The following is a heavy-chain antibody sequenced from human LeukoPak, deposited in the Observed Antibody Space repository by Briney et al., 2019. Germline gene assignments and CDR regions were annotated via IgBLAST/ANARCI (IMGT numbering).Heavy chain of an antibody. V-gene: IGHV1-2*02. D-gene: IGHD2-21*02. CDR1: GYTFTGFF. J-gene: IGHJ5*01. CDR3: ARMDLDGGDSIGFDS. CDR2: INPNIGDA. Sequence: ASVKVSCKASGYTFTGFFMHWVRQAPGQGLERMGWINPNIGDAYYAQKFQGRVTMTRDRSINTAYMELSRLTSDDTAVYYCARMDLDGGDSIGFDSWGQGTLVTVSS.